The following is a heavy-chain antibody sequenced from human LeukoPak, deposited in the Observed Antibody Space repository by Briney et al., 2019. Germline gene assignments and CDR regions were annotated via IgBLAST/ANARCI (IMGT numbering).Heavy chain of an antibody. V-gene: IGHV3-74*01. Sequence: GGSLRLSCTASGFTFSSYWMHWVRQAPGKGLVWVSRINSDGGSTSYADSVKGRFTISRDNAKNTLYLQMNSLRAEDTAVYYCAKGGATVIDYWGQGTLVTVSS. J-gene: IGHJ4*02. CDR3: AKGGATVIDY. D-gene: IGHD4-17*01. CDR1: GFTFSSYW. CDR2: INSDGGST.